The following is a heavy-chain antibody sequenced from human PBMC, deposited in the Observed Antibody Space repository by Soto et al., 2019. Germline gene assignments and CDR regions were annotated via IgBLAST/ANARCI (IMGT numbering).Heavy chain of an antibody. D-gene: IGHD7-27*01. J-gene: IGHJ4*02. CDR2: IYDSGRT. V-gene: IGHV4-31*03. Sequence: QVQLQESGPGLVQPSQTLSLTCTVSGASIGSGSYYWSWIRKYPGEGLVWIGHIYDSGRTYYNPSLESRVSISIDTSKNEFSLTLTSVTAADTAVYYCARLTTIITGAFDDWGLGTVVTVSS. CDR1: GASIGSGSYY. CDR3: ARLTTIITGAFDD.